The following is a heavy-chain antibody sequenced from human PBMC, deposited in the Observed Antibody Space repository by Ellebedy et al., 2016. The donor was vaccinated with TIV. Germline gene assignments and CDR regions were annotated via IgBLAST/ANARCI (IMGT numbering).Heavy chain of an antibody. J-gene: IGHJ6*02. V-gene: IGHV4-59*01. Sequence: GSLRLSCIVSGGSISNYFWSWIRQPPGEGLEWIGYIYYSGNTNYNPSLKSRVTISVDMSKNQFSLTLSSVTAADTAVYYCARENYDTLTGSNYGMDVWGQGTTVTVSS. CDR2: IYYSGNT. CDR3: ARENYDTLTGSNYGMDV. D-gene: IGHD3-9*01. CDR1: GGSISNYF.